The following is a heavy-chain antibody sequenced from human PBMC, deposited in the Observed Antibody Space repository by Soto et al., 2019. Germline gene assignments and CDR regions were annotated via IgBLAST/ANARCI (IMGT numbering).Heavy chain of an antibody. J-gene: IGHJ4*02. CDR1: GCSISSYY. CDR3: ARHNYGSGSTYFDY. D-gene: IGHD3-10*01. CDR2: IYYSGST. V-gene: IGHV4-59*08. Sequence: SETLSLTCTVSGCSISSYYWSWIRQPPGKGLEWIGYIYYSGSTNYNPSLKRRVTISVDTSKNQFSLKLNSMTAAETAVYYCARHNYGSGSTYFDYWGQGTLVTVS.